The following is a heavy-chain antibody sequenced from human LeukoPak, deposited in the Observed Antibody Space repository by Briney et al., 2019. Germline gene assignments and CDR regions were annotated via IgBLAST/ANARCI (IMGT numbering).Heavy chain of an antibody. CDR1: GGSISSYY. CDR2: IYYSGST. CDR3: ARVSAGDYFDY. Sequence: SETLSLTSTVSGGSISSYYWSWIRQPPGQGLEWIGYIYYSGSTNYNPSLKSRVTISVDTSKNQFSLKLSSVTAADAAVYYCARVSAGDYFDYWGQGTLVTVSS. D-gene: IGHD1-26*01. J-gene: IGHJ4*02. V-gene: IGHV4-59*01.